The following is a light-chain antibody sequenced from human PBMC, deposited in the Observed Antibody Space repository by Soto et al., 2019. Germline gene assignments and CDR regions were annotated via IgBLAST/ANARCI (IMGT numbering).Light chain of an antibody. Sequence: EIVLTQSPGTLSLSPGERATLSCRAAQSINSNNLAWYQQRPGQGPRLLIYGASTRATGIPDRFSGSGSGTDFTLTITRVEPEDFAMYYCQQYGSSALSFGGGTKVEI. V-gene: IGKV3-20*01. CDR3: QQYGSSALS. CDR1: QSINSNN. CDR2: GAS. J-gene: IGKJ4*01.